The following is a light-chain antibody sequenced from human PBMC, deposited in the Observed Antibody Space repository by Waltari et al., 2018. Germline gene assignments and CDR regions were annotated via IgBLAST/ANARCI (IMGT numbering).Light chain of an antibody. J-gene: IGKJ4*01. CDR1: QSVSSSY. V-gene: IGKV3-20*01. Sequence: LSCRASQSVSSSYLAWYQQKPGQAPRLLIYGASSRATGIPDRFSGSGSGTDFTLTISRLEPEDFAVYYCQQYGSSPRLTFGGGTKVEIK. CDR3: QQYGSSPRLT. CDR2: GAS.